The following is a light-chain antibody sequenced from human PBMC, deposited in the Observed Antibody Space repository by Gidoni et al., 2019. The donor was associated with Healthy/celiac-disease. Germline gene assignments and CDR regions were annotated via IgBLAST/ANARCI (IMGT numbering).Light chain of an antibody. CDR2: DAS. CDR1: QDISNY. Sequence: DIQMTQSPSSLSASVGDRVTITCQAIQDISNYLNWYQQKPGKPPKLLIYDASNLETGVPSRFSGSGSGTDFTFTISSLQPEDIATYYCQQYDNLPFTFGPGTKVDIK. CDR3: QQYDNLPFT. V-gene: IGKV1-33*01. J-gene: IGKJ3*01.